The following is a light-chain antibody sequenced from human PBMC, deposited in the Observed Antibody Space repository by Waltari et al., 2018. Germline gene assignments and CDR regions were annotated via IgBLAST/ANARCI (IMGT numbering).Light chain of an antibody. CDR3: AAWDDSLNGRWE. V-gene: IGLV2-14*02. J-gene: IGLJ2*01. Sequence: QSGLTQPASVSGSPGQSITVSCTGTSSDVGNYNLVSWYQQYPGKAPKLMVYEVTKRTSGVSARFSGSKSGTSASLAISGLRSEDEGDYFCAAWDDSLNGRWEFGGGTKLTVL. CDR1: SSDVGNYNL. CDR2: EVT.